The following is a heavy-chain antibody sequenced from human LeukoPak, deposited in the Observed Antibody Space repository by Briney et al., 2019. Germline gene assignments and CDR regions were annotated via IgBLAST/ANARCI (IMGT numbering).Heavy chain of an antibody. CDR2: IYYRGST. CDR1: GGSISNYH. D-gene: IGHD5-24*01. CDR3: VRVQADGHSDI. Sequence: SETLSLTCTVSGGSISNYHWSWIRQPPGKGLGWIGYIYYRGSTKYNPSLESRVTISVDMSKNQFSLKLNSVTAADTAVYYCVRVQADGHSDIWGQGTMVTLSS. V-gene: IGHV4-59*01. J-gene: IGHJ3*02.